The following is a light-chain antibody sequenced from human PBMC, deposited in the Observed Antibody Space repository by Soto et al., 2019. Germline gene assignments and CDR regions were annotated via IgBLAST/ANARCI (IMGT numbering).Light chain of an antibody. Sequence: EIVMTQSPATLSVSPGERATLSCRASQSVSSNLAWYQQKPGQAPRLLIYGASTRATGIPARFSGSGSGTEFTLTISSLQSEDFAVYYCQQYNNWPPGPFGPVTKVDIK. CDR2: GAS. V-gene: IGKV3-15*01. CDR3: QQYNNWPPGP. CDR1: QSVSSN. J-gene: IGKJ3*01.